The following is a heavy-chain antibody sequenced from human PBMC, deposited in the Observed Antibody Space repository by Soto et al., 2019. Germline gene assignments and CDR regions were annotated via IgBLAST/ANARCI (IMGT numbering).Heavy chain of an antibody. J-gene: IGHJ5*02. V-gene: IGHV1-3*01. CDR2: INAGNGNT. CDR1: GYTFTSYA. D-gene: IGHD3-22*01. Sequence: ASVKVSCKASGYTFTSYAMHWVRQAPGQRLEWMGWINAGNGNTKYSQKFQGRVTITRDTSASTAYMELSSLRSEDTAVYYCARDNPPLDYYDSSRTGNWFDPWGQGTLVTVSS. CDR3: ARDNPPLDYYDSSRTGNWFDP.